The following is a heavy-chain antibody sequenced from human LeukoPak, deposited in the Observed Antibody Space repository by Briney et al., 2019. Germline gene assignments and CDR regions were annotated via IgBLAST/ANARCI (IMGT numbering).Heavy chain of an antibody. CDR2: IYYSGII. V-gene: IGHV4-30-4*01. CDR3: ARAPNYYGSGTQPRDYYYYGMDV. J-gene: IGHJ6*02. CDR1: GGSISSGDYY. Sequence: SQTLSLTCTVSGGSISSGDYYWIWIRPPPGKGLEWIGDIYYSGIIYYERLLKRQVTISVDTSKKQFSLKLSSATAADTAVYYCARAPNYYGSGTQPRDYYYYGMDVWGQGTTVTVSS. D-gene: IGHD3-10*01.